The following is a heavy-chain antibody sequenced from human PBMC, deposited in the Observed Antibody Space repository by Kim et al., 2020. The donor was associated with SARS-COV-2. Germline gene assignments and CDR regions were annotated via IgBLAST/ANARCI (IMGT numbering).Heavy chain of an antibody. CDR3: TRSGGMPPSKAGAFDI. CDR1: GFTFSGSA. Sequence: GGSLRLSCAASGFTFSGSAMHWVRQASGKGLEWVGRIRSKANSYATAYAASVKGRFTISRDDSKNTAYLQMNSLKTEDTAVYYCTRSGGMPPSKAGAFDIWGQGTMVTVSS. D-gene: IGHD3-16*01. CDR2: IRSKANSYAT. V-gene: IGHV3-73*01. J-gene: IGHJ3*02.